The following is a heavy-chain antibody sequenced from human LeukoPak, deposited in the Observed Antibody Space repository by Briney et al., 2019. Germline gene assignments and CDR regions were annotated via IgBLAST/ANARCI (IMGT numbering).Heavy chain of an antibody. CDR3: ARDVGFCSGGNCYGSYYFDN. J-gene: IGHJ4*02. Sequence: SQTLSLTCTVSGGSISSGSYYWSWIRQPAGKGLEWLGRIYTSGSTNYNPSLKSRVTISVDTSKNQFSLKMNSVTAADTAMYYCARDVGFCSGGNCYGSYYFDNWGQGTLVTVSS. CDR2: IYTSGST. CDR1: GGSISSGSYY. V-gene: IGHV4-61*02. D-gene: IGHD2-15*01.